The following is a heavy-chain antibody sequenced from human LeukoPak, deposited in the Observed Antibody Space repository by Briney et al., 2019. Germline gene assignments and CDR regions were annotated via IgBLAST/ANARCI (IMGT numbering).Heavy chain of an antibody. CDR3: AKGGGYEAQYYYYYLDV. Sequence: GGSLRLSCAASGFTFSSYAMSWVRQTPVKGLEWVSAISGSGGSTYYADSVKGRFTISRDNSKNTLYLQMKSLRAEDTAVYYCAKGGGYEAQYYYYYLDVWGKGTTVTISS. J-gene: IGHJ6*03. D-gene: IGHD5-12*01. CDR1: GFTFSSYA. V-gene: IGHV3-23*01. CDR2: ISGSGGST.